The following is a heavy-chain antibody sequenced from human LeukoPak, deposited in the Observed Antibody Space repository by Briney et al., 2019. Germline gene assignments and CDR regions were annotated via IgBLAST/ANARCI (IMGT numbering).Heavy chain of an antibody. V-gene: IGHV3-48*04. CDR3: ARARGVLMVYAIRYFDY. J-gene: IGHJ4*02. CDR1: GFTFSSYA. D-gene: IGHD2-8*01. CDR2: ISSSGSTI. Sequence: GGSLRLSCAASGFTFSSYAMNWVRQAPGKGLEWVSYISSSGSTIYYADSGKGRFTISRDNAKNSLYLQMNSLRAEDTAVYYCARARGVLMVYAIRYFDYWGQGTLVTVSS.